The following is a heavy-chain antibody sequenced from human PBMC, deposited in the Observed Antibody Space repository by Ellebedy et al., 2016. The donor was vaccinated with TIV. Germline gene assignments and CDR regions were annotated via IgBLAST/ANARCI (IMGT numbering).Heavy chain of an antibody. V-gene: IGHV5-51*01. CDR2: IYPGDSDT. J-gene: IGHJ6*03. Sequence: GESLKISXTGSGYSFTSYWIGWVRQMPGKGLEWMGLIYPGDSDTRYSPSFQGQVTISADKSISTAYLQWSSLKASDTAMYYCARLGSSWSLYYYYYYMDVWGKGTTVTVSS. CDR3: ARLGSSWSLYYYYYYMDV. D-gene: IGHD6-13*01. CDR1: GYSFTSYW.